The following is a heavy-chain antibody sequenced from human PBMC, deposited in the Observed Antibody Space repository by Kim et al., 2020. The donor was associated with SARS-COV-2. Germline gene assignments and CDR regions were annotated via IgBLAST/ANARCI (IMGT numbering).Heavy chain of an antibody. CDR2: ISSSSSYI. V-gene: IGHV3-21*01. D-gene: IGHD5-12*01. J-gene: IGHJ6*02. CDR3: ASFIVATSSIDYYYYYGMDG. Sequence: GGSLRLSCAASGFTFSSYSMNWVRQAPGKGLEWVSSISSSSSYIYYADSVKGRFTISRDNAKNSLYLQMNSLRVEDTAVYYCASFIVATSSIDYYYYYGMDGWGQG. CDR1: GFTFSSYS.